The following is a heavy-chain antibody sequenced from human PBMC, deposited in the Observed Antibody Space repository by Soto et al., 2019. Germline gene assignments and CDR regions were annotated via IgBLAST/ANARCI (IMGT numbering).Heavy chain of an antibody. J-gene: IGHJ4*02. CDR2: ISGSGGST. Sequence: GGSLRLSCAASGFTFNNYAMSWVRQAPGKGLEWVSAISGSGGSTNYADSVKGRFTISRDNSKNRLYVQMNSLRAEDTAVYYCAKERTNYYGSGSYYSGWGQGTLVTVSS. V-gene: IGHV3-23*01. D-gene: IGHD3-10*01. CDR3: AKERTNYYGSGSYYSG. CDR1: GFTFNNYA.